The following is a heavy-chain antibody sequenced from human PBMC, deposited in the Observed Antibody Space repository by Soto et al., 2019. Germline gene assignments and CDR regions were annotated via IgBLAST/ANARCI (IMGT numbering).Heavy chain of an antibody. CDR1: GFSISSGYF. V-gene: IGHV4-38-2*02. CDR3: AIDSSGYYWFDP. Sequence: SETLSLTCAVSGFSISSGYFWGWIRQPPGKGPEWLGSIYHSGTTYYNPSVKGRVTISVDTSKNQFSLKMSSVTAADTAVYYCAIDSSGYYWFDPWGQGTLVTVSS. D-gene: IGHD3-22*01. J-gene: IGHJ5*02. CDR2: IYHSGTT.